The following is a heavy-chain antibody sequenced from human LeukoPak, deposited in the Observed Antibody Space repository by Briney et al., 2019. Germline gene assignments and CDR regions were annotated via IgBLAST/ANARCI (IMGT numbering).Heavy chain of an antibody. Sequence: GESLKISCKGSGYSFTSCWIGWVRQMPGKGLEWMGIIYPGDSDTRYSPSFQGQVSISADRSITTAYLQWSSLKASDTAMYYCVRQNGLRIQDDYWGQGTLVTVSP. J-gene: IGHJ4*02. V-gene: IGHV5-51*01. CDR1: GYSFTSCW. CDR3: VRQNGLRIQDDY. CDR2: IYPGDSDT. D-gene: IGHD2-8*01.